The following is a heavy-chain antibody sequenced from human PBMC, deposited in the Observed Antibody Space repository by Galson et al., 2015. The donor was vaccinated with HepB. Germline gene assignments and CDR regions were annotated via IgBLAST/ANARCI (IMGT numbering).Heavy chain of an antibody. CDR3: ARGRITSSGYPYSLFGY. CDR2: ISSNGNTI. V-gene: IGHV3-11*01. J-gene: IGHJ4*02. D-gene: IGHD3-3*01. Sequence: SLRLSCAASGFIFSDYYMSWIRQAPGKGLEWISYISSNGNTIYYRDSVKGRFTISRDNAKNSLFLQMNSLRAEDTAVYYCARGRITSSGYPYSLFGYWGQGTLVSVSS. CDR1: GFIFSDYY.